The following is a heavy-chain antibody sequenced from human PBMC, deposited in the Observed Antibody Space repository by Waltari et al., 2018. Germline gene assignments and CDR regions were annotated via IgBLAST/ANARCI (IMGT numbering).Heavy chain of an antibody. CDR3: ARGQGGHYDY. Sequence: QVHLVQSGTEVRKPGASVKVSCKASGYTFTAYYMHWVRQAPGQGFGWMGRINPNRGDTDYAQKFKGSVTMTRDTSISTAFLELSRLKSDDTAMYYCARGQGGHYDYWGQGTLVTVS. J-gene: IGHJ1*01. D-gene: IGHD3-16*01. CDR1: GYTFTAYY. V-gene: IGHV1-2*06. CDR2: INPNRGDT.